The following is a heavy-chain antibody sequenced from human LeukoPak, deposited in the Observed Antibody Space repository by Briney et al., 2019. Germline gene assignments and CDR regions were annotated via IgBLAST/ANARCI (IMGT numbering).Heavy chain of an antibody. J-gene: IGHJ4*02. CDR2: ISSSSSYI. V-gene: IGHV3-21*01. CDR3: ARTQSGSYGFDY. Sequence: GGSPRLSCAASGFTFSTYSMNWVRQAPGKGLEWVSSISSSSSYIYYADSVKGRFTISRDNAKNSLYLQMNSLRAEDTAVYYCARTQSGSYGFDYWGQGTLVTVSS. D-gene: IGHD1-26*01. CDR1: GFTFSTYS.